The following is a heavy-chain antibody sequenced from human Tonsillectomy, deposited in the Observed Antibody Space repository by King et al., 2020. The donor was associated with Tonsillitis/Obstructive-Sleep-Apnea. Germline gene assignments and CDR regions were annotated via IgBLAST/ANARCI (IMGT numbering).Heavy chain of an antibody. Sequence: QLQESGPGLVKPSETLSLTCTVSGGSISSYYYSWIRQPAGKGLEWIGRIYTSGSTTYNPSLKSRVSMSVDTSKNQFSLRLTSVTAADTAVYYCASHGAAEAGHPLDYWGQGTLVTVSS. J-gene: IGHJ4*02. CDR1: GGSISSYY. CDR2: IYTSGST. CDR3: ASHGAAEAGHPLDY. D-gene: IGHD6-13*01. V-gene: IGHV4-4*07.